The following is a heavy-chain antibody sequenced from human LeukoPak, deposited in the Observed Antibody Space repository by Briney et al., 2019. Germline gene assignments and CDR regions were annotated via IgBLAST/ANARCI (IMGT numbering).Heavy chain of an antibody. CDR1: GGSFSGYY. CDR3: ARTTYYDFWSGWGAFDI. J-gene: IGHJ3*02. D-gene: IGHD3-3*01. V-gene: IGHV4-59*01. Sequence: SETLSLTCAVYGGSFSGYYWSWIRQPPGKGLEWIGYIYYSGSTNYNPSLKSRVTISVDTSKNQFSLKLSSVTAADTAVYYCARTTYYDFWSGWGAFDIWGQGTMVTVSS. CDR2: IYYSGST.